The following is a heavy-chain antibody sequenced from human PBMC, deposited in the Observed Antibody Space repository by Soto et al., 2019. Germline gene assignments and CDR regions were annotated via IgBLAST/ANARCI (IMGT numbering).Heavy chain of an antibody. CDR1: GYTFTTDG. CDR3: ARGSPQYRSSSFDP. V-gene: IGHV1-18*04. Sequence: QAPLVQSGAEVKKPGASVKVSCKASGYTFTTDGINWVRQAPGQGLEWMGWINSYDGDTSYAQTFQGRVTMTTDRSTSTAHMELRSLRSDDTAVYYCARGSPQYRSSSFDPWGQGTLVTVSS. D-gene: IGHD6-6*01. J-gene: IGHJ5*02. CDR2: INSYDGDT.